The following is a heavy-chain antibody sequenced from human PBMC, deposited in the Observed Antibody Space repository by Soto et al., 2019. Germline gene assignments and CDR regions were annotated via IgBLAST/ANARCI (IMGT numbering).Heavy chain of an antibody. Sequence: ASVKVSCKVSGYTLTELSMHWVRQAPGKGLEWMGGFDPEDGETIYAQKFQGRVTMTEDTSTDTAYMELSSLRSEDTAVYYCVTDLGYCSSTSCYTGGHWFDPWGQGTLVTVSS. CDR3: VTDLGYCSSTSCYTGGHWFDP. D-gene: IGHD2-2*02. CDR2: FDPEDGET. J-gene: IGHJ5*02. V-gene: IGHV1-24*01. CDR1: GYTLTELS.